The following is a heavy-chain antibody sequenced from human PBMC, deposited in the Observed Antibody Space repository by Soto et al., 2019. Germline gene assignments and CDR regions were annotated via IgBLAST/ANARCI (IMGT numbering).Heavy chain of an antibody. V-gene: IGHV4-30-2*01. CDR2: IYHSGST. Sequence: SETVSLTCAVSGGSISSGGYSWSWIRQPPGKGLEWIGYIYHSGSTYYNPSLKSRVTISVDRSKNQFSLKLSSVTAADTAVYYCARGSVRYCSGVSCYGASDAFDISGPATMLTVS. CDR1: GGSISSGGYS. D-gene: IGHD2-15*01. J-gene: IGHJ3*02. CDR3: ARGSVRYCSGVSCYGASDAFDI.